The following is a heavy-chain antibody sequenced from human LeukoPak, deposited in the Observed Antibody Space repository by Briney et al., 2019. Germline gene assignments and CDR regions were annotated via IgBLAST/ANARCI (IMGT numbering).Heavy chain of an antibody. CDR1: GYTFTSYG. V-gene: IGHV1-18*01. CDR3: SLGYCSSTSCYVFDY. CDR2: ISAYNGNT. Sequence: ASVKVSCKASGYTFTSYGISWVRQAPGQGLEWMGWISAYNGNTNYAQKLQGRVTMTTDTSTSTAYMELRSLRSDDTAVYYCSLGYCSSTSCYVFDYWGQGTLVTVS. J-gene: IGHJ4*02. D-gene: IGHD2-2*01.